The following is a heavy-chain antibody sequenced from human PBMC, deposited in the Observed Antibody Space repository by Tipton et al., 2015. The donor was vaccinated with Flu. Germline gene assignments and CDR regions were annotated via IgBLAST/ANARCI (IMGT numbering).Heavy chain of an antibody. CDR3: ARVHDFSINYYSYVDS. CDR1: GVSISNYY. V-gene: IGHV4-59*01. Sequence: TLSLTCTVSGVSISNYYWSWIRQPPGKGLEWIGYTFYSGSTNYNPSLKSRVTISVDTSKNQFSLKLSSVTAADTAVYYCARVHDFSINYYSYVDSWGQGTLVTVSS. CDR2: TFYSGST. D-gene: IGHD3-3*01. J-gene: IGHJ4*02.